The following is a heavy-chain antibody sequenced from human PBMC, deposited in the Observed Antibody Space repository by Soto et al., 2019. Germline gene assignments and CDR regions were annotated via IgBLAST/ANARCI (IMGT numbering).Heavy chain of an antibody. V-gene: IGHV3-30-3*01. CDR1: GFTFSSYA. Sequence: GGSLRLSCAASGFTFSSYAMHWVRQAPGKGLEWVAVISYDGSNKYYADSVKGRFTISRDNSKNTLYLQMNSLRAEDTAVYYCARAPIWQQLVSDHWGQGTRVTVSS. CDR2: ISYDGSNK. J-gene: IGHJ4*02. D-gene: IGHD6-13*01. CDR3: ARAPIWQQLVSDH.